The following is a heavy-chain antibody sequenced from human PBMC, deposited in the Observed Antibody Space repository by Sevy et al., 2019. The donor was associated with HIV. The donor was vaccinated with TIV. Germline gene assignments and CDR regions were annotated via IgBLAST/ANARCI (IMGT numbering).Heavy chain of an antibody. CDR2: IQSKTGGGTT. D-gene: IGHD4-17*01. J-gene: IGHJ6*02. CDR1: GFTFSDAW. Sequence: GGSLRLSCAASGFTFSDAWMSWVRQAPGKGLEWVGRIQSKTGGGTTDYAAPVKGRFTISRDDSKNTLYLQMNSLKTEDTAVYYCTTEALDGDYGDYYYYGMDVWGQGTTVTVSS. V-gene: IGHV3-15*01. CDR3: TTEALDGDYGDYYYYGMDV.